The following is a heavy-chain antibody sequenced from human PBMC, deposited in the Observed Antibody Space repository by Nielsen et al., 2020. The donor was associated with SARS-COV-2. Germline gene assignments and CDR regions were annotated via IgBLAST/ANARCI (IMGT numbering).Heavy chain of an antibody. CDR2: ISGSGGST. CDR1: GFTFSSYA. V-gene: IGHV3-23*01. CDR3: AREGPIVVVPAAIRGGFDY. J-gene: IGHJ4*02. D-gene: IGHD2-2*01. Sequence: GGSLSLTCAASGFTFSSYAMSWVRQAPGKGLEWVSAISGSGGSTYYADSVKGRFTISRDNSKNTLYLQMNSLRAEDTAVYYCAREGPIVVVPAAIRGGFDYWGQGTLVTVSS.